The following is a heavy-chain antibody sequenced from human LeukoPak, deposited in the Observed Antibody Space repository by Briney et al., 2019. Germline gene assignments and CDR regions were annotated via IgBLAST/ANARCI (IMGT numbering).Heavy chain of an antibody. CDR1: GGSISSGSYY. D-gene: IGHD3-16*01. Sequence: PSQTLSLTCTVSGGSISSGSYYSSWIRQPAGKGLDWIWRIYTSVSTDDHPSLKSPVTISVDTSKNQFSLTLSSVPAADTAVYYCARDLRVLTSWFDPWGQGTLVTVSS. J-gene: IGHJ5*02. CDR3: ARDLRVLTSWFDP. CDR2: IYTSVST. V-gene: IGHV4-61*02.